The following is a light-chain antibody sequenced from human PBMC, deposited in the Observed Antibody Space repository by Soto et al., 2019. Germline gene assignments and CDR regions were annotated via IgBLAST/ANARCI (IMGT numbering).Light chain of an antibody. J-gene: IGLJ3*02. V-gene: IGLV1-51*01. CDR1: TSNIGRNF. CDR2: QNN. Sequence: QSVLSQPPSVSAAPGQRVTISCSGSTSNIGRNFVSWYQCLPGSAPTLVIYQNNQRPSGIPDRFSASKSGTTAALDITGLQTGDEADYYCATWDYDLRLLFGGGTKLTVL. CDR3: ATWDYDLRLL.